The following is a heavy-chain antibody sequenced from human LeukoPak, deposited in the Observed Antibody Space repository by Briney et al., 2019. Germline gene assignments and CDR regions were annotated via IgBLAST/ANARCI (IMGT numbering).Heavy chain of an antibody. CDR2: MNHSGST. D-gene: IGHD2-15*01. J-gene: IGHJ5*02. Sequence: SETLSLTCAVYGGSFSGYYWSWIRQPPGKGLEWIGEMNHSGSTNYNPSLKSRVTISVDTSKNQFSLKLSSVTAADTAVYYCASGRVVVVAATSRGGWFDPWGQGTLVTVSS. V-gene: IGHV4-34*01. CDR3: ASGRVVVVAATSRGGWFDP. CDR1: GGSFSGYY.